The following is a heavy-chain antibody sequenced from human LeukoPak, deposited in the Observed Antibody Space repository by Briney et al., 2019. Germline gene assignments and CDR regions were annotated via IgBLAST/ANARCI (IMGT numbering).Heavy chain of an antibody. D-gene: IGHD3-10*01. J-gene: IGHJ4*02. CDR3: AKGVWFGNL. V-gene: IGHV4-39*01. Sequence: SETLSLTCTVSGDSVSSTGYYWGWIRQPPGKGLEWIGTIYYSGSTYYNPSLKSRVTMSEDTSRNQFSLRLSSVNAADTAVYYCAKGVWFGNLWGQGTLVTVSS. CDR1: GDSVSSTGYY. CDR2: IYYSGST.